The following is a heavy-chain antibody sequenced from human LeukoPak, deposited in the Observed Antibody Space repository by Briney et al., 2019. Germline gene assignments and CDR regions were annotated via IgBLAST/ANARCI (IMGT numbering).Heavy chain of an antibody. V-gene: IGHV3-74*01. CDR1: GFIFSSYC. CDR2: ISTDGSNT. J-gene: IGHJ4*02. CDR3: ARAFSSVNWNAFDY. D-gene: IGHD1-1*01. Sequence: GSLRLSCAASGFIFSSYCMHWVRQAPGKGLVWVARISTDGSNTGHADSVKGRFTISRDNAKDTLYLQMNSLRAEDTAVYYCARAFSSVNWNAFDYWGQGTLVTVSS.